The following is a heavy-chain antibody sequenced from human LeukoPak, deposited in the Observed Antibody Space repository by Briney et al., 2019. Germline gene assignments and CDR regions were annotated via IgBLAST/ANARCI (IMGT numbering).Heavy chain of an antibody. Sequence: GSVKVPCKASGYTFTSDGISWVRQAPGQGLEWMGWISAYNGNTNYAQKLQGRVTMTTDTSTSTAYMELRSLRSDDTAVYYCARDPRIQLYDYWGQGTLVTVSS. J-gene: IGHJ4*02. CDR3: ARDPRIQLYDY. V-gene: IGHV1-18*01. CDR2: ISAYNGNT. D-gene: IGHD5-18*01. CDR1: GYTFTSDG.